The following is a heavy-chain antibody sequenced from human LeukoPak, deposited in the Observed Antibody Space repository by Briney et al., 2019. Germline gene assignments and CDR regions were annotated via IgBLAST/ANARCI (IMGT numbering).Heavy chain of an antibody. CDR2: IYYSGNT. CDR1: GGSISYYY. V-gene: IGHV4-59*01. Sequence: ETLSLTCTVSGGSISYYYWSWIRQPPGKGLEWIGYIYYSGNTNYNPSLKSRVTTSVDTSKNQFSLKLGSVTAADTAVYYCARSLGVSPGRTSGFDYWGQETLVTVPS. J-gene: IGHJ4*02. CDR3: ARSLGVSPGRTSGFDY. D-gene: IGHD3-16*01.